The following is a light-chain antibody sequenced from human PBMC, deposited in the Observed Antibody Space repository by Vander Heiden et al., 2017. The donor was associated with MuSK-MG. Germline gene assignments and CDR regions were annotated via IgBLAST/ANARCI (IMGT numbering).Light chain of an antibody. CDR1: QGISYY. V-gene: IGKV1-27*01. Sequence: DIQMTQSPSSLSASVGDRVTITCRASQGISYYLAWYQQKPGKVPKLLIYAASTLQSGVPSRFSGSGSGTDFTLTISSLQPEDVATYYCQKYNSAPRGLTFGGGTKVEIK. J-gene: IGKJ4*01. CDR3: QKYNSAPRGLT. CDR2: AAS.